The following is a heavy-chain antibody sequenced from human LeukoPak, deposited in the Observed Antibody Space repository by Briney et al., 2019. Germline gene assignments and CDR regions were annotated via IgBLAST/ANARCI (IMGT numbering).Heavy chain of an antibody. J-gene: IGHJ5*02. CDR3: ARNDKRWFDP. Sequence: GRSLRLSCAASGFTFDDYAMHWVRQAPGKGLEWVSGISWNSGSIGYADSVKGRFTISRDNAKNSLYLQMNSLRAEDTAVYYCARNDKRWFDPWGQGTLVTVSS. CDR1: GFTFDDYA. CDR2: ISWNSGSI. V-gene: IGHV3-9*01.